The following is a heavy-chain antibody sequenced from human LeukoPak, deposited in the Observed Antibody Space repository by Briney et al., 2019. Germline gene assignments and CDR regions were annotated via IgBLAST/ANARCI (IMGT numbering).Heavy chain of an antibody. J-gene: IGHJ4*02. CDR1: GGTFSSYA. CDR2: IIPIFGTA. D-gene: IGHD2-15*01. CDR3: ARGFYCSGGSCRLDY. Sequence: GASVKVSCKASGGTFSSYAISWVRQAPGQGLEWMGGIIPIFGTANYARKFQGRVTITADESTSTAYMELSSLRSEDTAVYYCARGFYCSGGSCRLDYWGQGTLVTVSS. V-gene: IGHV1-69*01.